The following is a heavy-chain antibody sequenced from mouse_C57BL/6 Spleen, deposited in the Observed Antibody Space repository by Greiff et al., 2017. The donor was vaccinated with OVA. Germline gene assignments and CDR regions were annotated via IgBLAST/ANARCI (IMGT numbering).Heavy chain of an antibody. V-gene: IGHV14-1*01. Sequence: EVQLQQSGAELVRPGASVKLSCTASGFNFKDYYMHWVKQRPEQGLEWIGRIDPEDGDTEYAPKFQGKATLTADTSSNPAYLQLSSLTAADTAVYYSTLYGSSYGYWGQGTTLTVSS. CDR2: IDPEDGDT. CDR1: GFNFKDYY. CDR3: TLYGSSYGY. D-gene: IGHD1-1*01. J-gene: IGHJ2*01.